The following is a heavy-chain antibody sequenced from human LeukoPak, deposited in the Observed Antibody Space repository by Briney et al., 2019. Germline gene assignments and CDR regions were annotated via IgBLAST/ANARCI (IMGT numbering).Heavy chain of an antibody. D-gene: IGHD2-2*01. J-gene: IGHJ4*02. Sequence: KSSETLSLTCTVSGGSISSSSYYWGWIRQPPGKGLEWIGSIYYSGSTYYNPSLKSRVTISVDTSKNQFSLKLSSVTAADTAVYYCARGSSRRGFDYWGQGTLVTVSS. CDR3: ARGSSRRGFDY. CDR1: GGSISSSSYY. V-gene: IGHV4-39*01. CDR2: IYYSGST.